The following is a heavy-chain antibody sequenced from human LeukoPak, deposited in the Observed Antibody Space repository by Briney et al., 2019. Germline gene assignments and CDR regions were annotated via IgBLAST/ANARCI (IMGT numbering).Heavy chain of an antibody. D-gene: IGHD2/OR15-2a*01. V-gene: IGHV4-39*01. CDR1: GGSISSSNYY. CDR2: IYYSGAT. CDR3: SRRPSLDFRSFPAFYN. Sequence: SETLSLICTVSGGSISSSNYYWVWIRQPPGKGLKWIGSIYYSGATYYNPSLESRVTMSVDTSKNQFSLKLSSVTAADAAVYLWSRRPSLDFRSFPAFYNWGQGTMVTVSS. J-gene: IGHJ3*02.